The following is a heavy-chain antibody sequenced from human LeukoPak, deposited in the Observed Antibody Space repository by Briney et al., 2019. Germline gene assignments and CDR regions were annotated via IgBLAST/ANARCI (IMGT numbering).Heavy chain of an antibody. D-gene: IGHD3-9*01. CDR3: ARGCCSVSGLYFEF. CDR1: GFTFSTYW. V-gene: IGHV3-7*03. CDR2: MKRDGSEI. J-gene: IGHJ4*02. Sequence: GGSLRLSCSASGFTFSTYWMSWVRQAPGKGLEWVANMKRDGSEIYYVDSVKGRFTISRDNAKNSLYLQMNGLRVEDTAVYYCARGCCSVSGLYFEFWGQGSLVTVSS.